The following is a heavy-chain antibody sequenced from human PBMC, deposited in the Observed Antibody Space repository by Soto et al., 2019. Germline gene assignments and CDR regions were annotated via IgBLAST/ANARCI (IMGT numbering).Heavy chain of an antibody. Sequence: SETLSLTCTVSGGSISSYYWRWIRQPPGKGLEWIGYIYYSGSTNYNPSLKSRVTISVDTSKNQFSLKLSSVTAADTAVYYCAREVATISGSHLDYWGQGTLVTVSS. D-gene: IGHD5-12*01. J-gene: IGHJ4*02. CDR3: AREVATISGSHLDY. V-gene: IGHV4-59*01. CDR1: GGSISSYY. CDR2: IYYSGST.